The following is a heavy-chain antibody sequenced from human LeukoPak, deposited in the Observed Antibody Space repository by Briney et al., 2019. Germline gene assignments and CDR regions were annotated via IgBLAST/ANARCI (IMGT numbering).Heavy chain of an antibody. CDR3: VKGRYSANWYYFDD. V-gene: IGHV3-48*03. CDR1: GFTFSSYE. CDR2: ISSSGSTI. J-gene: IGHJ4*02. D-gene: IGHD6-13*01. Sequence: GGSLRLSCAASGFTFSSYEMNWVRQAPGKGLEWVSYISSSGSTIYYADSVKGRFTISRDNAKNSLYLGMSSLRAEDTAVNYCVKGRYSANWYYFDDWGQGTLVTVSS.